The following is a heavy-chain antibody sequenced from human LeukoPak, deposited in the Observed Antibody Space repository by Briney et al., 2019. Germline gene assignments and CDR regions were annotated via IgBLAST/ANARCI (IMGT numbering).Heavy chain of an antibody. D-gene: IGHD3-22*01. CDR1: GYDFTSYY. V-gene: IGHV1-46*01. CDR3: ARGSSTAVVILDPYYFDS. CDR2: ISPSSGST. J-gene: IGHJ4*02. Sequence: ASVKVSCKASGYDFTSYYMHWLRQAPGQGLEWMAIISPSSGSTSFAQKFQGRLSMTRDTSTSTVYMELRSLRSEDTAVYYCARGSSTAVVILDPYYFDSWGQGTLVTLSS.